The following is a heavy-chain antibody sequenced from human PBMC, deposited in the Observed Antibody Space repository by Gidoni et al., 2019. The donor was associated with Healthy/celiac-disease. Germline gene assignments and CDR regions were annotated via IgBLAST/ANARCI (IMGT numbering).Heavy chain of an antibody. D-gene: IGHD3-22*01. CDR2: INPNSGGT. Sequence: QVQLVQSGAEVKKPGASVKVSCKASGYTFTGYYMHWVRQAPGQGLEWMGWINPNSGGTNYAQKLQGRVTMTRDTSISTAYMELSRLRSDDTAVYYRARGPSGYAWYYFDYWGQGTLVTVSS. CDR1: GYTFTGYY. J-gene: IGHJ4*02. V-gene: IGHV1-2*02. CDR3: ARGPSGYAWYYFDY.